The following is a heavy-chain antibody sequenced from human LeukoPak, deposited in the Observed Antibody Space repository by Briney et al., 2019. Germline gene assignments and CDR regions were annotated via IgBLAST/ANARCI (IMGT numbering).Heavy chain of an antibody. CDR1: GGSISSSSYY. Sequence: SETLSLTCTVSGGSISSSSYYWGWIRRPPGKGLEWIGSIYYSGSTYYNPSLKSRVTISVDTSKNQFSLKLSSVTAADTAVYYCARVGGGLKPQGLEGEYFQHWGQGTLVTVSS. CDR2: IYYSGST. D-gene: IGHD3-16*01. V-gene: IGHV4-39*07. J-gene: IGHJ1*01. CDR3: ARVGGGLKPQGLEGEYFQH.